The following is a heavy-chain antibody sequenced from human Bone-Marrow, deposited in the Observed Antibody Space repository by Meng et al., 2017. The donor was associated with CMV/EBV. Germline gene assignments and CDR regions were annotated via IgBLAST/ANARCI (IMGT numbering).Heavy chain of an antibody. D-gene: IGHD3-3*01. Sequence: ASVKVSCKASGYTFTSYYMHWVRQAPGQGLEWMGIINPSGGSTSYAQKFQGRVTMTRDTSTSTVYMELSSLRSEDTAVYYCARDQAAVRFLEWLLPFDPWGQGTLVTVPS. V-gene: IGHV1-46*01. CDR3: ARDQAAVRFLEWLLPFDP. CDR2: INPSGGST. J-gene: IGHJ5*02. CDR1: GYTFTSYY.